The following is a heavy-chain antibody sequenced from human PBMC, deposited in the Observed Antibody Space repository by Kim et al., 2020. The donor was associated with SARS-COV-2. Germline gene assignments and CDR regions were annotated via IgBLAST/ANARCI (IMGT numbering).Heavy chain of an antibody. CDR1: GFTFSSYG. Sequence: GGSLRLSCAASGFTFSSYGMHWVRQAPGKGLEWVAVISYDGSNKYYADSVKGRFTISRDNSKNTLYLQMNSLRAEDTAVYYCAKEGGYGDYGYWGQGTLVTVSS. CDR3: AKEGGYGDYGY. D-gene: IGHD4-17*01. CDR2: ISYDGSNK. V-gene: IGHV3-30*18. J-gene: IGHJ4*02.